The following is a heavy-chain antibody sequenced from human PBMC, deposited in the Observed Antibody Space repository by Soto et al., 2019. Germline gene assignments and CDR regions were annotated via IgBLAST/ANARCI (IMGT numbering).Heavy chain of an antibody. CDR2: INYSGRT. CDR3: ARLYGYCIRNSCHGHYAMDV. D-gene: IGHD2-2*01. CDR1: GGSFSDYY. J-gene: IGHJ6*02. Sequence: SETLSLTCAVHGGSFSDYYWSWIRQPPGKGLEWIGEINYSGRTNYNPSLKSRVTISVDTSKNQFPLTLSSMTAADTAVYYCARLYGYCIRNSCHGHYAMDVWGQGTTVTV. V-gene: IGHV4-34*01.